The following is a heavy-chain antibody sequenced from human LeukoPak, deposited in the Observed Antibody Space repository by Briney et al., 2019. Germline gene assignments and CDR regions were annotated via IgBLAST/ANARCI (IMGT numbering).Heavy chain of an antibody. CDR3: AKPYGSGSYYNVIEY. J-gene: IGHJ4*02. CDR1: GFTFSSYG. V-gene: IGHV3-33*06. Sequence: GGSLRLSCAASGFTFSSYGMHWVRQAPGKGLEWVAVIWYDGSNKYYADSVKGRFTISRDNSKNTLYLQMNSLRAEDTAVYYCAKPYGSGSYYNVIEYLGQGTLVTVSS. D-gene: IGHD3-10*01. CDR2: IWYDGSNK.